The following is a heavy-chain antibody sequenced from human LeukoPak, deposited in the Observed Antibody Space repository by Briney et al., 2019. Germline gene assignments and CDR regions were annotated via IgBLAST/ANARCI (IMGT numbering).Heavy chain of an antibody. CDR2: ISSNGGST. CDR1: GFTFSSYW. V-gene: IGHV3-64*01. D-gene: IGHD2-2*01. Sequence: GGSLRLSCAASGFTFSSYWMHWVRQAPGKGLEYVSAISSNGGSTYYANSVKGRFTISRDNSKNTLYLQMGSLRAEDMAVYYCARDMGVVPAAIGAFDIWGQGTMVTVSS. J-gene: IGHJ3*02. CDR3: ARDMGVVPAAIGAFDI.